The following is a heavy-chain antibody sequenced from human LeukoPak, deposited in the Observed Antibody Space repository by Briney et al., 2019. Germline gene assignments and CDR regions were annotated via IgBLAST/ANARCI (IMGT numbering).Heavy chain of an antibody. J-gene: IGHJ4*02. CDR3: AKAETHYDILTGYSPSDDYYFDY. CDR2: ISWNSGRI. Sequence: GGSLRLSCAASGFTFDDYAMHWVRQAPGKGLEWVSGISWNSGRIGYADSVKGRFTISRDNAKNSLYLQMNSLRAEDTAVYYCAKAETHYDILTGYSPSDDYYFDYWGQGTLVTVSS. D-gene: IGHD3-9*01. V-gene: IGHV3-9*01. CDR1: GFTFDDYA.